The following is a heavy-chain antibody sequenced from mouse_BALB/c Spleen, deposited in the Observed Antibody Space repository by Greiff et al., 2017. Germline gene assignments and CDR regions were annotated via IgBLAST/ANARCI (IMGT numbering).Heavy chain of an antibody. CDR2: IDPANGNT. CDR1: GFNIKDTY. J-gene: IGHJ4*01. D-gene: IGHD2-14*01. Sequence: EVKLMESGAELVKPGASVKLSCTASGFNIKDTYMHWVKQRPEQGLEWIGRIDPANGNTKYDPKFQGKATITADTSSNTAYLQLSSLTSEDTAVYYCARYDGYYAMDYWGQGTSVTVSS. V-gene: IGHV14-3*02. CDR3: ARYDGYYAMDY.